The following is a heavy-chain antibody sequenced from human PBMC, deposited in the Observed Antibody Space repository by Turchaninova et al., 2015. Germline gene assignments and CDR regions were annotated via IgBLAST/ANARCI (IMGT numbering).Heavy chain of an antibody. D-gene: IGHD3-3*01. Sequence: HITLKESGPTLVKPTQTPKLHYTFSGLSISPSGVGVGWIRQPPGKALECLALIYWDDDKRYSPSLKSRLTITKDTSKNQMVLRMTNMDPVDTATYYCTHIRYYEFWSGGRSPTSMDVWGKGTTVTVSS. CDR1: GLSISPSGVG. CDR2: IYWDDDK. CDR3: THIRYYEFWSGGRSPTSMDV. J-gene: IGHJ6*03. V-gene: IGHV2-5*02.